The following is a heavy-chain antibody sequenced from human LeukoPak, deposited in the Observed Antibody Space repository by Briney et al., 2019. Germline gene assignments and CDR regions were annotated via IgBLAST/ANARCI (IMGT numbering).Heavy chain of an antibody. CDR2: MSYEGTNK. V-gene: IGHV3-30*18. Sequence: PGGSLRLSCAASGFTFSGYGMHWVRQAPGKGLEWVAVMSYEGTNKYYADSVKGRFTISRDNSKNTLYLQMNSLRAEDTAVYYCAKDGGYCSSTSCYRGWFDPWGQGTLVTVSS. J-gene: IGHJ5*02. CDR1: GFTFSGYG. CDR3: AKDGGYCSSTSCYRGWFDP. D-gene: IGHD2-2*01.